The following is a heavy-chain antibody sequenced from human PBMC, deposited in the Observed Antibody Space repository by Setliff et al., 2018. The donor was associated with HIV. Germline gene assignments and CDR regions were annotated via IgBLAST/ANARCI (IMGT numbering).Heavy chain of an antibody. CDR2: IYHSGST. V-gene: IGHV4-38-2*02. Sequence: PSETLSLTSTVSGYSISSGYYWGWIRQPPGKGLEWIGSIYHSGSTYYNPSLKSRVTISVDTSKNQFSLKLSSVTAADTAVYYCARAMRGVVVTNMYYYYGMDVWGQGTTVTV. J-gene: IGHJ6*02. CDR1: GYSISSGYY. CDR3: ARAMRGVVVTNMYYYYGMDV. D-gene: IGHD2-21*02.